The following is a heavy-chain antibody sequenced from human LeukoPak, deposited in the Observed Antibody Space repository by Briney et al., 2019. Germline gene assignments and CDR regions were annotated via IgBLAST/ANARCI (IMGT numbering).Heavy chain of an antibody. V-gene: IGHV3-74*01. J-gene: IGHJ3*02. CDR3: VREDNAFNI. CDR1: GFTFSSDF. CDR2: ISGDETYA. Sequence: GGSLRFSCVASGFTFSSDFMHWIRQAPGEGLMYVSQISGDETYANYADSVKGRFTISRDNAKNTLYLQMNSLRAEDTAVYYCVREDNAFNIWGQGTLVTVSS.